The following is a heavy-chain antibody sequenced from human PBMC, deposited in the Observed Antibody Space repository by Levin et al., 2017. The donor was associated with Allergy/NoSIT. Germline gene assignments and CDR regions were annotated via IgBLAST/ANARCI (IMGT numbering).Heavy chain of an antibody. V-gene: IGHV4-39*01. CDR2: IYYSGST. Sequence: KTSETLSLTCIVSGGSISSSSYYWGWIRQPPGKGLEWIGSIYYSGSTYYKPSLKSRVTISVDTSKNQFSLKLSSVTAADTAVYYCARHTPSVEYFDYWGQGTLVTVSS. D-gene: IGHD2-15*01. CDR1: GGSISSSSYY. J-gene: IGHJ4*02. CDR3: ARHTPSVEYFDY.